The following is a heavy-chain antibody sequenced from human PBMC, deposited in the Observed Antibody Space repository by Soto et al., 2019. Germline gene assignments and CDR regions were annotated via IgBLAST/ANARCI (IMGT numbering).Heavy chain of an antibody. J-gene: IGHJ5*02. CDR3: ASGTYCSSTSCYGWREDNWFDP. CDR2: IYYSGST. V-gene: IGHV4-39*01. CDR1: GGSISSSSYY. Sequence: SETLSLTCTVSGGSISSSSYYWGWIRQPPGKGLEWIGSIYYSGSTYYNPSLKSRVTISVDTSKNQFSLKLSSVTAADTAVYYCASGTYCSSTSCYGWREDNWFDPWGQGTLVTVSS. D-gene: IGHD2-2*01.